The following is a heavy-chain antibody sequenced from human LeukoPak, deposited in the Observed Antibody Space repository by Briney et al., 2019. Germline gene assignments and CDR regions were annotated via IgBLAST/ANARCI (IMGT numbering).Heavy chain of an antibody. CDR1: GGSISSYY. Sequence: SETLSLTCTVSGGSISSYYWSWIRQPPGKGLEWIGYIYYSGNTNYNPSLKSRVTISIDTSKNQFSLKLTSVTAADTAVYYCARRAHSNPLYYYYYMDVWGKGTTVTVSS. CDR2: IYYSGNT. CDR3: ARRAHSNPLYYYYYMDV. J-gene: IGHJ6*03. D-gene: IGHD2/OR15-2a*01. V-gene: IGHV4-59*01.